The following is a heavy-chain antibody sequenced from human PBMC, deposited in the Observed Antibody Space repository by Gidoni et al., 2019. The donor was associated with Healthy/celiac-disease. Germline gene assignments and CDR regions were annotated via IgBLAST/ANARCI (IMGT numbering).Heavy chain of an antibody. D-gene: IGHD5-12*01. CDR2: INHSGST. J-gene: IGHJ4*02. CDR1: GGSFSGYY. V-gene: IGHV4-34*01. Sequence: QVQLQQWGAGLLKPSETLSLTCAVYGGSFSGYYWSWIRQPPGKGLEWIGEINHSGSTNYNQSLKSRGTISVDTSKNQFSLKLSSVTAADTAVYYCARGRDIVATKSPIDYWGQGTLVTVSS. CDR3: ARGRDIVATKSPIDY.